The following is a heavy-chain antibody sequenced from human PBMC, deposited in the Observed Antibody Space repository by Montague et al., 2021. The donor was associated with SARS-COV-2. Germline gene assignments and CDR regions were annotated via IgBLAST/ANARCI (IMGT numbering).Heavy chain of an antibody. CDR2: FDPEDGET. CDR3: ATGRAVAGIMWDYYYYYGMDV. CDR1: GYTLTELS. D-gene: IGHD6-19*01. J-gene: IGHJ6*02. Sequence: SVKVSCKVSGYTLTELSMHWARQAPGKGLEWMGGFDPEDGETIYAQKFQGRVTMTEDTSTDTAYMELSSLRSEDTAVYYCATGRAVAGIMWDYYYYYGMDVWGQGTTVTVSS. V-gene: IGHV1-24*01.